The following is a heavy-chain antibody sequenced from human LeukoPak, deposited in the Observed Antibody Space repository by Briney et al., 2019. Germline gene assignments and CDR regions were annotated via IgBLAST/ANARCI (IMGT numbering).Heavy chain of an antibody. V-gene: IGHV3-7*03. CDR2: IKQDGSEK. CDR3: TRDYRGTFDY. CDR1: GFTYSSYW. D-gene: IGHD1-26*01. J-gene: IGHJ4*02. Sequence: QSGGSLRLSCVASGFTYSSYWMSWVRQAPGKGLEWVANIKQDGSEKNYVDSVKGRFTISRDNAKNSLYLQMNSLRAEDTAVYYCTRDYRGTFDYWGQGTLVTVSS.